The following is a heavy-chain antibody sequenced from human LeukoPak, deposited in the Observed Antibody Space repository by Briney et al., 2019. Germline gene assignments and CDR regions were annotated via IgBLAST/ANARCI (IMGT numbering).Heavy chain of an antibody. V-gene: IGHV4-59*11. CDR3: ARVLAIFGLDTTDFYMDV. Sequence: SEILSLTCAVSGASISSHYWSWIRQPPGKGLEWIGYTSGSISDNPSLKSRVAVSVDPSQNQVSLSLTSVTAADTAVYYCARVLAIFGLDTTDFYMDVWGKGTTVTVSS. CDR2: TSGSI. CDR1: GASISSHY. J-gene: IGHJ6*03. D-gene: IGHD3/OR15-3a*01.